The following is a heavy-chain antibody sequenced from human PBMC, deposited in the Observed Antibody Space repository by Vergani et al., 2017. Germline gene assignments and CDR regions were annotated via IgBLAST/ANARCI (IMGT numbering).Heavy chain of an antibody. V-gene: IGHV3-74*01. CDR3: ARGWCNWNDPYDY. CDR1: GFIFSKYW. Sequence: EVQLVESGGGLVQPGGCLRLSCIASGFIFSKYWIHWVRQAPGKGLVWVSRIDSDASSTDYADSVKGRFTMSRDAAKNTVYLQMNRRRVEDTAVYFCARGWCNWNDPYDYWGQGTLVIFSS. D-gene: IGHD1-20*01. CDR2: IDSDASST. J-gene: IGHJ4*02.